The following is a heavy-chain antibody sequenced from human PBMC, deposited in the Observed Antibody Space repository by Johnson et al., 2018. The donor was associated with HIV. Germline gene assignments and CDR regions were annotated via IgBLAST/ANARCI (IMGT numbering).Heavy chain of an antibody. D-gene: IGHD3-22*01. CDR1: GFTFSSYA. CDR2: ISYDGSNK. V-gene: IGHV3-30*04. CDR3: RYYYDSSGDAFDI. J-gene: IGHJ3*02. Sequence: QVQLVESGGGVVQPGRSLRLSCAASGFTFSSYAMHWVRQAPGKGLEWVAVISYDGSNKYYADSVKGRFTISRDNSKNTLYLQMTSLRAGDTAVYYCRYYYDSSGDAFDIWGQGTMVTVSS.